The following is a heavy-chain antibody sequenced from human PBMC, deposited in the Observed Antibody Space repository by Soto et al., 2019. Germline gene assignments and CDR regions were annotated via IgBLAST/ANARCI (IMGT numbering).Heavy chain of an antibody. D-gene: IGHD3-10*01. CDR3: AKRAFYGSGIPNYYGMDV. Sequence: EVHLLESGGGLVQPGGSLRLSCAASEFTFSNYAMTWVRQAPGKGLEWVSVISGTGGGTNNADSAKGRFTTSRDNSKNTLYLQMNSLRAEDTAVYYCAKRAFYGSGIPNYYGMDVWGQGTAVTVSS. CDR2: ISGTGGGT. CDR1: EFTFSNYA. V-gene: IGHV3-23*01. J-gene: IGHJ6*02.